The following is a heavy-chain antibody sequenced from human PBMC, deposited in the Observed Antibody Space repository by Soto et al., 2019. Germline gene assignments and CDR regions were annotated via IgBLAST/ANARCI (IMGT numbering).Heavy chain of an antibody. D-gene: IGHD3-10*02. V-gene: IGHV1-8*01. CDR2: MNPNSGNT. Sequence: QVQLVQSGAEVKKPGASVKVSCKASGYTFTSYDINWVRQATGQGLEWMGWMNPNSGNTGYAQKFQGRVTMTRNTSISTAYQELSSLRSEDTAVYYCARGRLFGPDYSYYYGMDVWGQGTTVTVSS. CDR3: ARGRLFGPDYSYYYGMDV. J-gene: IGHJ6*02. CDR1: GYTFTSYD.